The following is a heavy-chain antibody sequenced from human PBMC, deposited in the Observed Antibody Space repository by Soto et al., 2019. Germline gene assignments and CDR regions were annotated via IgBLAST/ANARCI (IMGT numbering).Heavy chain of an antibody. V-gene: IGHV2-5*01. CDR2: IYWNDDK. Sequence: QITLKESGPTLVKPTQTLTLTCTFSGFSLSTSGVGVGWIRQPPGKALEWLALIYWNDDKRYSPSLKSRLTITKDTSKNQVVLTMTNMDPVDTATYYCAHRRVTPYCCGDCYPYWGQGTLVTVSS. D-gene: IGHD2-21*02. J-gene: IGHJ4*02. CDR1: GFSLSTSGVG. CDR3: AHRRVTPYCCGDCYPY.